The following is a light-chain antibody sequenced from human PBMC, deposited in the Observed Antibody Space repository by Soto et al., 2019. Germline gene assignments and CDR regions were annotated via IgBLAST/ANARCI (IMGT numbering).Light chain of an antibody. Sequence: EIVLTQSPGTLSLSPGERATLSCRASQRVSSSYLAWYQQKPGQAPRLLIYGASSRATGIPDRFSGSGSGTDFTLTISRLEPEDFAVYYCQQYGNSQTFGQGTKVEIK. CDR2: GAS. V-gene: IGKV3-20*01. J-gene: IGKJ1*01. CDR1: QRVSSSY. CDR3: QQYGNSQT.